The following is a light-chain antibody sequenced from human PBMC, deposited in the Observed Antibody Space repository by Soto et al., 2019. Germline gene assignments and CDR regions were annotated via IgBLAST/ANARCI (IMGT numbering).Light chain of an antibody. CDR2: DVS. CDR3: SSYTSSAPGVL. V-gene: IGLV2-14*03. J-gene: IGLJ2*01. CDR1: SSDVGGSNY. Sequence: QSALTQPASVSGSPGQSITISCSGTSSDVGGSNYVSWYQQHPGEAPKLMIYDVSYRPSGVSNRFSGSKSANTASLTISGLQAEDEADCFCSSYTSSAPGVLFGGGTKLTVL.